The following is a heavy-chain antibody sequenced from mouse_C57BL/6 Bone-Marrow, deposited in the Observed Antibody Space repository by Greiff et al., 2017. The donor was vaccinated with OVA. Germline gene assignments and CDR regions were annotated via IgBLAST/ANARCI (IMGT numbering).Heavy chain of an antibody. V-gene: IGHV1-82*01. CDR2: IYPGDGDT. D-gene: IGHD4-1*01. J-gene: IGHJ2*01. CDR1: GYAFSSSW. Sequence: VQLKESGPELVKPGASVKISCKASGYAFSSSWMNWVKQRPGKGLEWIGRIYPGDGDTNYNGKFKGKATLTADKSSSTAYMQLSSLTSEDSAVYFCARSNWEGHWGQGTTLTVSS. CDR3: ARSNWEGH.